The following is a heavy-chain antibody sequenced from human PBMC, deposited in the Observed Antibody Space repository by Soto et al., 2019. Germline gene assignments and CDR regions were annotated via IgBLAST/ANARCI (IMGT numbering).Heavy chain of an antibody. V-gene: IGHV4-59*01. CDR3: ARASPYGDYALDY. J-gene: IGHJ4*02. Sequence: QVQLQESGPGLVKPSETLSLTCTVSGGSISSYYWIWIRQPPGKGLEWIGYISYSGSTNYNPSLKSRPTISVATSKNQFSLKLRSVTAADTAVYYCARASPYGDYALDYWGQGTLVTVSS. CDR2: ISYSGST. D-gene: IGHD4-17*01. CDR1: GGSISSYY.